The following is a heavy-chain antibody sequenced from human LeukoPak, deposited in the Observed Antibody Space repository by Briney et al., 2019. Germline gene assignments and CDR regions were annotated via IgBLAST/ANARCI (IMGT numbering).Heavy chain of an antibody. CDR1: GYTFTSYG. CDR3: ARGGYDFWSGNYAFDY. V-gene: IGHV1-18*01. CDR2: ISAYNGNT. J-gene: IGHJ4*02. D-gene: IGHD3-3*01. Sequence: ASVKVSCKASGYTFTSYGISWVRQAPGQGLEWMGWISAYNGNTNYAQKLQGRVTMTTDTSTSTAYMELRSLRSDDTAVYYCARGGYDFWSGNYAFDYWAQGTLVTVSS.